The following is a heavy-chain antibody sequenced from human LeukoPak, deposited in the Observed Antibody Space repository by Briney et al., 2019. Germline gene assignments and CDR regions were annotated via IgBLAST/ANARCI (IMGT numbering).Heavy chain of an antibody. CDR1: GFTFSSYG. D-gene: IGHD4-23*01. V-gene: IGHV3-23*01. CDR3: ARAEGYGGELDS. CDR2: ISGSGGST. J-gene: IGHJ4*02. Sequence: GGSLRLSCAASGFTFSSYGMSWVRQAPGKGLEWGSAISGSGGSTYYADSVKGRFTISRDNSKNTLYLQMNSLRAEDTAVYYCARAEGYGGELDSWGQGTLVTVSS.